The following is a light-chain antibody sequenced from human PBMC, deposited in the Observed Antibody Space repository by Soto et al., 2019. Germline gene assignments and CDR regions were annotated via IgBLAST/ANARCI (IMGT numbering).Light chain of an antibody. J-gene: IGLJ3*02. CDR3: QTWGPGPWV. Sequence: QAVLTQSPSASASLGASVKLTCTLSSGHNNYAIAWHQQQAEKGPRYLMKVHSDGSHNKGDGIPDRFSGSSSGADRYLTISSLQSDDEADYYCQTWGPGPWVFGGGTKLPVL. CDR2: VHSDGSH. CDR1: SGHNNYA. V-gene: IGLV4-69*01.